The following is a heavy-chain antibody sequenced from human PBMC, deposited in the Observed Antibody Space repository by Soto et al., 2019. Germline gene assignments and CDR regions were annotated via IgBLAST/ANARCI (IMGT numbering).Heavy chain of an antibody. Sequence: QVQLQESGPGLVKPSQTLSLTCTVSGGSISSGGYYWSWIRQHPGKVLEWIGYIYYSGSTYYNPSLNSRVTISVDTSKNQFSLKLSSVTAADTAVYYCARGNRSNWFDPWGQGTLVTVSS. D-gene: IGHD1-1*01. CDR3: ARGNRSNWFDP. CDR2: IYYSGST. J-gene: IGHJ5*02. V-gene: IGHV4-31*03. CDR1: GGSISSGGYY.